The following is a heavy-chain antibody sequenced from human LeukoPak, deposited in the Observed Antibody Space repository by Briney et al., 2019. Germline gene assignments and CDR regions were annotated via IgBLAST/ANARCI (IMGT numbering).Heavy chain of an antibody. CDR3: AKGEHYDYVWGSYRPTPLFDY. CDR1: GFTFSNYG. V-gene: IGHV3-30*02. D-gene: IGHD3-16*02. Sequence: GGSLRLSCVASGFTFSNYGMHWVRQAPGKGLEWVSFIRYDGSNKYYADSVKGRLTISRDNSKNTLYLQMNSLRAEDTAVYYCAKGEHYDYVWGSYRPTPLFDYWGQGTLVTVSS. J-gene: IGHJ4*02. CDR2: IRYDGSNK.